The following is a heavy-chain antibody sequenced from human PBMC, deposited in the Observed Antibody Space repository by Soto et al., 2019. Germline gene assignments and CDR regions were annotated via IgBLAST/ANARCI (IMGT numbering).Heavy chain of an antibody. V-gene: IGHV3-23*01. D-gene: IGHD6-19*01. CDR3: AKGLFPGIAVAGTSSFDY. CDR1: GFTFSSYA. Sequence: GGSLRLSCAASGFTFSSYAMSWVRQAPGKGLEWVSAISGSGGSTYFADSVKGRFTISRDNSKITLYLQMNSLRAEDTALYYCAKGLFPGIAVAGTSSFDYWGQGTLVTVSS. CDR2: ISGSGGST. J-gene: IGHJ4*02.